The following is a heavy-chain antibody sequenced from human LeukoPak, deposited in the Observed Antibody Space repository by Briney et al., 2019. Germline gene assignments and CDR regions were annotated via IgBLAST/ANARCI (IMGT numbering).Heavy chain of an antibody. CDR2: INPNSGGT. V-gene: IGHV1-2*02. CDR3: ARVTGYDFWSGYHIPQYFDY. CDR1: GYTFTGYY. D-gene: IGHD3-3*01. J-gene: IGHJ4*02. Sequence: ASVKVSCKASGYTFTGYYMHWVRQAPGQGLEWMGWINPNSGGTNYAQKFQGRVTMTRDTSISTAYMELSRLRSDDTAVYYCARVTGYDFWSGYHIPQYFDYWGQGTLVTVSS.